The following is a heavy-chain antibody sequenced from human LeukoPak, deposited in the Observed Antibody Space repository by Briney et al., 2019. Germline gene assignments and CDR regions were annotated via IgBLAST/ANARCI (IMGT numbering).Heavy chain of an antibody. V-gene: IGHV4-4*07. Sequence: SETLSLTCTVSGGSISSYYWSWIRQPAGKGLEWIGRIYTSGSTNYNPSLKSRVTMSVDTSKNQFSLKLSSVTAADTAVYYCARETPNCTNGVCYLLFDYWGQGTLVTVSS. CDR1: GGSISSYY. J-gene: IGHJ4*02. CDR2: IYTSGST. D-gene: IGHD2-8*01. CDR3: ARETPNCTNGVCYLLFDY.